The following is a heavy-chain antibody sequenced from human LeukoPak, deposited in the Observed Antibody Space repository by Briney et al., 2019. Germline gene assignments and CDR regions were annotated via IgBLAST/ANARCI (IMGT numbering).Heavy chain of an antibody. V-gene: IGHV3-23*01. CDR1: GFTFSSYA. CDR2: ISGSGGGT. J-gene: IGHJ4*02. Sequence: PGGSLRLSCEASGFTFSSYAMSWVRQAPGKGLEWVSAISGSGGGTYYADSVKGRFTISRGNSKNTLYLQMNSLRAEDTAVYYCAKDALPSTTSWYRLDYWGQGTLVTVSS. D-gene: IGHD6-13*01. CDR3: AKDALPSTTSWYRLDY.